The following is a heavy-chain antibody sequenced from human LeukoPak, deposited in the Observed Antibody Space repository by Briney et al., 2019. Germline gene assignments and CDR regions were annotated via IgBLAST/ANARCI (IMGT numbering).Heavy chain of an antibody. V-gene: IGHV3-66*02. CDR3: ASHSKSVVVVPAEGPDAFDI. CDR2: IYSGGST. Sequence: GGSLRLSCAASGFTVSSNYMSWVRQAPGKGLEWVSVIYSGGSTYYADSVKGRFTISRDNSKNTLYLQMNSLRAEDTAVYYCASHSKSVVVVPAEGPDAFDIWGQGTMVTVSS. J-gene: IGHJ3*02. CDR1: GFTVSSNY. D-gene: IGHD2-2*01.